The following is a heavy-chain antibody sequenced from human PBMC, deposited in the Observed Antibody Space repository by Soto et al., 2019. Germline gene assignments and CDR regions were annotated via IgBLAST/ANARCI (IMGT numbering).Heavy chain of an antibody. V-gene: IGHV3-23*01. CDR1: GFTFSSYA. Sequence: GGSLRLSCAASGFTFSSYAMSWVRQAPGKGLEWVSAISGSGGSTYYADSVKGRFTISRDNSKNTLYLQMNSLRAEDTAVYYCASYYDSSGYYVVHYFDYWGQGTLVTVSS. CDR2: ISGSGGST. J-gene: IGHJ4*02. CDR3: ASYYDSSGYYVVHYFDY. D-gene: IGHD3-22*01.